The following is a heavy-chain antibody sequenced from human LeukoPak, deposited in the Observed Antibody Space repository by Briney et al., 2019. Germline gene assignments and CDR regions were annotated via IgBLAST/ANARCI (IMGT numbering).Heavy chain of an antibody. CDR1: GYTFTGYY. J-gene: IGHJ4*02. CDR2: INPNSGGT. Sequence: ASVKVSCKSSGYTFTGYYMHWVRQAPGQGLEWMGWINPNSGGTNYAQKFQGRVTMTRDTSISTAYMELSRLRSDDTAVYYCARDLEGAAAGTNYWGQGTLVTVSS. D-gene: IGHD6-13*01. CDR3: ARDLEGAAAGTNY. V-gene: IGHV1-2*02.